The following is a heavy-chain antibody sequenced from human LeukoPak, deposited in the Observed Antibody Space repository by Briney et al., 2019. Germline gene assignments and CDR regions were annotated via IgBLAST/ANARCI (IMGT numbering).Heavy chain of an antibody. CDR3: ARGPFRGYGMDV. Sequence: EASVKVSCEASGYTFTSYAMHWVRQAPGQRLEWMGWINAGNGNTKYSQKFQGRVTITRDTSASTAYMELSSLRSEDTAVYYCARGPFRGYGMDVWGQGTTVTVSS. CDR2: INAGNGNT. V-gene: IGHV1-3*01. D-gene: IGHD3-10*01. J-gene: IGHJ6*02. CDR1: GYTFTSYA.